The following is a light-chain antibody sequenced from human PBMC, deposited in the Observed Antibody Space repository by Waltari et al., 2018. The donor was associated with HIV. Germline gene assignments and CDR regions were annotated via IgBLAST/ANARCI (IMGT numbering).Light chain of an antibody. CDR3: QSSDSTLSGSV. V-gene: IGLV1-40*01. CDR2: NTN. J-gene: IGLJ2*01. Sequence: QSVLTQPPSVSGAPGQWVTLSCTGSNSYIGPPAVHCSQQFPGTAPQLLIYNTNRRPSGVPARLSGSESGTSAYLAITGLQAEDEADDFCQSSDSTLSGSVFGGGTKLTVL. CDR1: NSYIGPPA.